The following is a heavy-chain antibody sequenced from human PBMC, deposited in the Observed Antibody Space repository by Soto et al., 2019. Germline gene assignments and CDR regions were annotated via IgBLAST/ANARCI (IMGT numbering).Heavy chain of an antibody. CDR3: AKGPKYYDFWSGYWKGYYYYGMDV. CDR2: ISYDGSNK. D-gene: IGHD3-3*01. J-gene: IGHJ6*02. CDR1: GFTFSSYG. Sequence: PGGSLRLSCAASGFTFSSYGMHWVRQAPGKGLEWVAVISYDGSNKYYADSVKGRFTISRDNSKNTLYLQMNSLRAEDTAVYYCAKGPKYYDFWSGYWKGYYYYGMDVWGQGTTVTVSS. V-gene: IGHV3-30*18.